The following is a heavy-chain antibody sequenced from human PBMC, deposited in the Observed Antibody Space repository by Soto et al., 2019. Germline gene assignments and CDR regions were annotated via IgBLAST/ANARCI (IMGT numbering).Heavy chain of an antibody. Sequence: PGGSLRLSCVASGFNFNIYAMSWVRQAPERGLEWISGVSGSGHDTFYADSLRGRFTISRDNSKNTLYLQMNSLRAEDTAVYYCARDTPLYCGGDCPTSDVWGKGTTVTVSS. D-gene: IGHD2-21*01. CDR1: GFNFNIYA. CDR2: VSGSGHDT. J-gene: IGHJ6*04. CDR3: ARDTPLYCGGDCPTSDV. V-gene: IGHV3-23*01.